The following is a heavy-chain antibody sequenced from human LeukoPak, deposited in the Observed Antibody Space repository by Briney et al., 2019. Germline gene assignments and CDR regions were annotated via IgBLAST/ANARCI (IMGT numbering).Heavy chain of an antibody. CDR2: INRGGDT. CDR3: ARGSVAARLSL. D-gene: IGHD6-6*01. J-gene: IGHJ4*01. Sequence: SETLSLTCAVFGGSFSGDYWTWIRQPPGKGLEWIGEINRGGDTTYNPSLRSRVTISIDTSNIQFSLRLTSVTAADTAVYYCARGSVAARLSLWGHGTLVTVSS. V-gene: IGHV4-34*01. CDR1: GGSFSGDY.